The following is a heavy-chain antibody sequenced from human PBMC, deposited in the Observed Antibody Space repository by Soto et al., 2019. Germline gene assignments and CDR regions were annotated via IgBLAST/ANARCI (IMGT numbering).Heavy chain of an antibody. V-gene: IGHV2-26*01. CDR1: GFSLSNARMG. CDR3: ARIPVQLGIYYGMDV. Sequence: SGPTLVNPTETLTLTCTVSGFSLSNARMGVSWIRQPPGKALEWLAHIFSNDEKSYSTSLKSRLTISKDTSKSQVVLTMTNMDPVDTATYYCARIPVQLGIYYGMDVWGQGTTVTVSS. CDR2: IFSNDEK. D-gene: IGHD1-1*01. J-gene: IGHJ6*02.